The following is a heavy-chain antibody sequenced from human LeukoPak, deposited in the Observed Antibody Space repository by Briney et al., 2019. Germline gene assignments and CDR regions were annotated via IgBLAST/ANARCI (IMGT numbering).Heavy chain of an antibody. D-gene: IGHD4-17*01. V-gene: IGHV1-2*02. CDR2: INPNSGGT. Sequence: ASVKVSCKASGYTFTGYYMHWVRQAPGQGLEWMGWINPNSGGTNYAQKFQGGVTMTRDTSISTAYMELSRLRSDDTAVYYCARDPMTTVTYFDYWGQGTLVTVSS. CDR1: GYTFTGYY. CDR3: ARDPMTTVTYFDY. J-gene: IGHJ4*02.